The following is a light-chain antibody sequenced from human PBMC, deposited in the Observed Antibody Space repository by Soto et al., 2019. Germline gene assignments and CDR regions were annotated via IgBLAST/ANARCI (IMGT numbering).Light chain of an antibody. V-gene: IGKV1-12*01. Sequence: DIQMTQSPSSVSASVGDSVTITCRANQVINNLLAWYQQKPGKAPKLLIYSTSNVQSGAPSRFSGGRSGTDFTLTISSLQTEDFATYYCQQANSFSWTFGQGTRVDIK. CDR1: QVINNL. CDR2: STS. CDR3: QQANSFSWT. J-gene: IGKJ1*01.